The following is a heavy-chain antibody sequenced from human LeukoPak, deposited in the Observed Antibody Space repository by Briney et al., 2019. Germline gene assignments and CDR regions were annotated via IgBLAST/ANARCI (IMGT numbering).Heavy chain of an antibody. CDR2: IWYDGSNK. CDR1: GFTFSSYG. D-gene: IGHD3-16*01. Sequence: GRSLILSCAASGFTFSSYGMHWVRQAPGKGLEWVAVIWYDGSNKYYADSVKGRFTISRDNSKNTLYLQMNSLRAEDTAVYYCARAYYEYYFDYWGQGTLVTVSS. CDR3: ARAYYEYYFDY. V-gene: IGHV3-33*01. J-gene: IGHJ4*02.